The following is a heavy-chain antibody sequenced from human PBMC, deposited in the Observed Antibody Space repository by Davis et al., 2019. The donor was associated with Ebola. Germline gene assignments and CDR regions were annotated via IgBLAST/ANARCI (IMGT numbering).Heavy chain of an antibody. CDR1: GYSFTSYW. J-gene: IGHJ3*02. Sequence: GESLKLSCKGSGYSFTSYWIGWVRQMPGKGLEWMGIIYPGDSDTRYSPSFQGQVTISADKSISTAYLQWSSLKASDTAMYYCARPVTMIEGGDAFDIWGQGTMVTVSS. CDR2: IYPGDSDT. CDR3: ARPVTMIEGGDAFDI. D-gene: IGHD3-22*01. V-gene: IGHV5-51*01.